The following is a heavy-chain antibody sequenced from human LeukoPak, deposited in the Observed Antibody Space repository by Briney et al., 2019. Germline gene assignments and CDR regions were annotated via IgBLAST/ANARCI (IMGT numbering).Heavy chain of an antibody. CDR2: ISSSSSTI. J-gene: IGHJ4*02. D-gene: IGHD1-7*01. CDR1: GLSFTTFG. CDR3: ARDRGELIHFDY. Sequence: GGSLRLSCSASGLSFTTFGFHWVRQAPGKGLEWVSYISSSSSTIYYADSVKGRFTISRDNAKNSLYLQMNSLRAEDTAVYYCARDRGELIHFDYWGQGTLVTVSS. V-gene: IGHV3-48*04.